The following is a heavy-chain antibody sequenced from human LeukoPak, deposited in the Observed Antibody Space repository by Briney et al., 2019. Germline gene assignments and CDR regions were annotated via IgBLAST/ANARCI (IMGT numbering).Heavy chain of an antibody. CDR3: ARRGGSGRSFDY. CDR1: GASVSSGGYY. V-gene: IGHV4-61*08. J-gene: IGHJ4*02. CDR2: IYYSGST. Sequence: SETLSLTCTVSGASVSSGGYYWSWLRQPPGKGLEWIGYIYYSGSTNYNPSLKSRVTISVDTSKNQFSLKVSSVTAADTAAYYCARRGGSGRSFDYWGQGTLVTVSS. D-gene: IGHD3-10*01.